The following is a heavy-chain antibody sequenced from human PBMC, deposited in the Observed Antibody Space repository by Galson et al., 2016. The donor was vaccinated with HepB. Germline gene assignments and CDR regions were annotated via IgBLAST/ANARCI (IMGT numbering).Heavy chain of an antibody. CDR3: ARLNFVGQYGAMDV. J-gene: IGHJ6*02. V-gene: IGHV5-51*01. Sequence: QSGAEVKKPGESLKISCKGSGYSFTNYWIGWVRQMPGKGLEWLGIIYPGDSDTRYSPSFQGQVTMSADKSISTAYLHWASLKASDTAVYYCARLNFVGQYGAMDVWGQGTTITVSS. CDR1: GYSFTNYW. D-gene: IGHD3-10*01. CDR2: IYPGDSDT.